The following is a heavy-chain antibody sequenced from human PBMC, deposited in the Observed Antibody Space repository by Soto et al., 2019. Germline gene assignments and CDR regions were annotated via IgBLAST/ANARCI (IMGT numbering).Heavy chain of an antibody. CDR1: GYTFTGYY. CDR3: ARVGSYYYGMDV. J-gene: IGHJ6*02. V-gene: IGHV1-2*04. Sequence: ASVKGSCKASGYTFTGYYMHWVRQAPGQGLEWMGWINPNSGGTNYAQKFQGWVTMTRDTSISTAYMELSRLRSDDTAVYYCARVGSYYYGMDVWGQGTTVTVSS. CDR2: INPNSGGT. D-gene: IGHD1-26*01.